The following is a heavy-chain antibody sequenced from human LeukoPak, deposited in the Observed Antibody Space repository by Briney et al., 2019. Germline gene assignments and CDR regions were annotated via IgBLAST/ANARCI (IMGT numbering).Heavy chain of an antibody. V-gene: IGHV3-15*01. J-gene: IGHJ4*02. D-gene: IGHD3-3*01. CDR1: GFTFSNAW. CDR2: IKRKSDGGTT. CDR3: THNIDFWSGYYRDY. Sequence: PGGSLRLSCAASGFTFSNAWMSWVSQAPGKGLEWVGRIKRKSDGGTTEYAAPVKGRFSISRDDSKNTLYLQMNSLKIEDTAVYYCTHNIDFWSGYYRDYWGQGTLVTVSS.